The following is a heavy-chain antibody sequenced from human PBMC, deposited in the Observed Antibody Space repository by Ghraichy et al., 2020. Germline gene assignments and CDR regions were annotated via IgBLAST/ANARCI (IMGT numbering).Heavy chain of an antibody. CDR3: ARGLGDGSYSPSVY. J-gene: IGHJ4*02. D-gene: IGHD2-21*02. V-gene: IGHV3-23*01. CDR1: GFTFSSYA. Sequence: GGSLRLSCAASGFTFSSYAMSWVRQAPGKGLEWVSVMSGSGSETFYADSVKGRFTISRDTSRNTLFLQMNSLRAEDTAIYYCARGLGDGSYSPSVYWGQGTLVTVSS. CDR2: MSGSGSET.